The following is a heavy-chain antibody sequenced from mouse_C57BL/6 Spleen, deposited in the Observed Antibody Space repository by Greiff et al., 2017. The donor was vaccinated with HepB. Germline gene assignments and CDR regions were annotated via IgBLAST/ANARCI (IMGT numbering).Heavy chain of an antibody. CDR3: AREGTLYYFDY. CDR1: GYTFTSYW. Sequence: QVQLKQPGAELVKPGASVKLSCKASGYTFTSYWMHWVKQRPGRGLEWIGRIDPNSGGTKYNEKFKSKATLTVDKPSSTAYMQLSSLTSEDSAVYYWAREGTLYYFDYWGQGTTLTVSS. J-gene: IGHJ2*01. V-gene: IGHV1-72*01. CDR2: IDPNSGGT. D-gene: IGHD6-1*01.